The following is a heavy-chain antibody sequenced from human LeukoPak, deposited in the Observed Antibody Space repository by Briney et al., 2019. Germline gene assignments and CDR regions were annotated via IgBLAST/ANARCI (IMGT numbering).Heavy chain of an antibody. CDR3: ARDRGVAAHLDY. J-gene: IGHJ4*02. D-gene: IGHD5-12*01. Sequence: GGSLRLSCTASGFTFSSHAMSWVRQAPGKGLEWVAVIWFDGTNKYYADSVRGRFTISRDNSKNTLYLQMSSLRAEDTAVYYCARDRGVAAHLDYWGQGTLVTVSS. V-gene: IGHV3-33*08. CDR1: GFTFSSHA. CDR2: IWFDGTNK.